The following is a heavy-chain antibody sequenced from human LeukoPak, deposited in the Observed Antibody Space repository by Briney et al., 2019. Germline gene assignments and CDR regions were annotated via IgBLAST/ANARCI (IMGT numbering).Heavy chain of an antibody. D-gene: IGHD2-2*01. CDR1: GGSFSGYY. CDR2: INHSGSN. Sequence: SETLSLTCPVYGGSFSGYYWSWIRQPPGKGLEWIGEINHSGSNNSNPSLKSRATISVDTSQTQFSLKLTSVPPTDTAVFYCSGVYPLYYYYMDVWGKGTTVSVSS. V-gene: IGHV4-34*01. CDR3: SGVYPLYYYYMDV. J-gene: IGHJ6*03.